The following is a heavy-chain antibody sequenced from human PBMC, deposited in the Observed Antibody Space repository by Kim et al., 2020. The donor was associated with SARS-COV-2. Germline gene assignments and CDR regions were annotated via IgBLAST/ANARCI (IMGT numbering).Heavy chain of an antibody. CDR2: ISAYNGNT. V-gene: IGHV1-18*01. J-gene: IGHJ4*02. Sequence: ASVKVSCKASGYTFTSYGISWVRQAPGQGLEWMGWISAYNGNTNYAQKLQGRVTMTTDTSTSTAYMELRSLRSDDTAVYYCARGLDGQGRGWLRSRYFDYWGQGTLVTVSS. CDR3: ARGLDGQGRGWLRSRYFDY. CDR1: GYTFTSYG. D-gene: IGHD5-12*01.